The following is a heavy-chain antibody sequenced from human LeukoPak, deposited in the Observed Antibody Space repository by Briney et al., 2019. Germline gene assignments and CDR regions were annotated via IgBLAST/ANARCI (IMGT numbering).Heavy chain of an antibody. CDR3: AGQWLAKVWFDP. J-gene: IGHJ5*02. CDR2: LYHNGNT. Sequence: SETLSLTCTVSGGSTNTNSYSWGWLRQPPGKSLEWIGTLYHNGNTFYTPSLQSRITITVDTSKNQFSLKLRTVTAADTAVYYCAGQWLAKVWFDPWGQGTLVTVSS. D-gene: IGHD6-19*01. CDR1: GGSTNTNSYS. V-gene: IGHV4-39*07.